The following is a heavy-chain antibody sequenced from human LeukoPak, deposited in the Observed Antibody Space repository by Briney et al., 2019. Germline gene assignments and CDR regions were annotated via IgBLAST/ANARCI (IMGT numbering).Heavy chain of an antibody. CDR2: INPSGGST. V-gene: IGHV1-46*01. Sequence: ASVKVSCKASGYTFTSYYMHWVRQAPGQGLEWMGIINPSGGSTSYAQKFQGRVTMTRDMSTSTVYMELSSLRSEDTAVYYCARLPMVRGVITTREDYFDYWGQGTLVTVSS. CDR3: ARLPMVRGVITTREDYFDY. J-gene: IGHJ4*02. D-gene: IGHD3-10*01. CDR1: GYTFTSYY.